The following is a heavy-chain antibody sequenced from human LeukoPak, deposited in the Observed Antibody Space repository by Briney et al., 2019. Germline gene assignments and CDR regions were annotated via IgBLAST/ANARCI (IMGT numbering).Heavy chain of an antibody. Sequence: GGSLRLSCAASGFTFTNAWMSWVRQAPGKGLEWVSVIYSGGSTYYADSVKSRFTISRDNSKNTLYLQMNSLRAEDTAVYYCATGGYMTTVTKFDYWGQGTLVTVSS. J-gene: IGHJ4*02. CDR1: GFTFTNAW. CDR3: ATGGYMTTVTKFDY. V-gene: IGHV3-66*01. CDR2: IYSGGST. D-gene: IGHD4-17*01.